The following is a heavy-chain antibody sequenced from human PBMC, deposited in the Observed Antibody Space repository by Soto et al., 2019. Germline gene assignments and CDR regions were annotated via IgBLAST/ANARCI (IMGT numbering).Heavy chain of an antibody. V-gene: IGHV4-39*01. CDR3: ARHDGFSSGWIFDY. Sequence: SETLSLTCTVSGGSIRSRTYSGGWIRQPPGNNLEWIGTIYYNGNTYSNPSLNSRVTISVDTSKNQLSLKLRSVTAADTAVYYCARHDGFSSGWIFDYWGHGTLVTVS. D-gene: IGHD6-19*01. CDR1: GGSIRSRTYS. J-gene: IGHJ4*01. CDR2: IYYNGNT.